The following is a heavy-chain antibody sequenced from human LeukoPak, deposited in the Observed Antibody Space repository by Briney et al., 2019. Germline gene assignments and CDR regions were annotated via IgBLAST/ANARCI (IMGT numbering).Heavy chain of an antibody. Sequence: GXLRLSCAASGFTFSSYAMSWVRQAPGKGLEWVSAISGSGGSTYYADSVKGRFTISRDNSKNTLYLQMNSLRAEDTAVYYCAKGDQGPVAYYDFWSGYSTGGIDYWGQGTLVTVSS. CDR2: ISGSGGST. V-gene: IGHV3-23*01. CDR1: GFTFSSYA. D-gene: IGHD3-3*01. CDR3: AKGDQGPVAYYDFWSGYSTGGIDY. J-gene: IGHJ4*02.